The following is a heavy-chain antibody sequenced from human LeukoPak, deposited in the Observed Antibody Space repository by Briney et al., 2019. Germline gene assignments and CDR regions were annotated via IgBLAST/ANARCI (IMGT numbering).Heavy chain of an antibody. CDR2: IYYSGST. Sequence: PSETLSLTCTVSGGSISSYYWSWIRQHPGKGLEWIGYIYYSGSTYYNPSLKSRVTISVDTSKNQFSLKLSSVTVADTAVYYCARGFGIQLWLPTFDYWGQGTLVTVSS. D-gene: IGHD5-18*01. J-gene: IGHJ4*02. CDR3: ARGFGIQLWLPTFDY. CDR1: GGSISSYY. V-gene: IGHV4-59*06.